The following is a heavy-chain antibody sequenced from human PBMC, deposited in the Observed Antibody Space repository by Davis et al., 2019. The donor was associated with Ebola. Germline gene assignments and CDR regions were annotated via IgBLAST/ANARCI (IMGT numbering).Heavy chain of an antibody. V-gene: IGHV3-30-3*01. D-gene: IGHD6-13*01. CDR1: GFDFRSYA. J-gene: IGHJ1*01. Sequence: GESLKISCVASGFDFRSYAMHWVRHVPGKGLEWEAVISYDGSNTYYADSVKGRFTISRESSENTLHLQMNSLRPEDTAVYYCARISATARISSTGEYFQHWGQGTLVTVSS. CDR2: ISYDGSNT. CDR3: ARISATARISSTGEYFQH.